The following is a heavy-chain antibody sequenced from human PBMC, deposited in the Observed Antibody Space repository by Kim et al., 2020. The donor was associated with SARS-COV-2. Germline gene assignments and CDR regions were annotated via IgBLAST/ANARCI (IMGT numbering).Heavy chain of an antibody. CDR1: GGSISSSSYY. D-gene: IGHD3-10*01. J-gene: IGHJ4*02. V-gene: IGHV4-39*01. Sequence: SETLSLTCTVSGGSISSSSYYWGWIRQPPGKGLEWIGSIYYSGSTYYNPSLKSRVTISVDTSKNQFSLKLSSVTAADTAVYYCASLGITMVRGVLDYWGQGTLVTVSS. CDR2: IYYSGST. CDR3: ASLGITMVRGVLDY.